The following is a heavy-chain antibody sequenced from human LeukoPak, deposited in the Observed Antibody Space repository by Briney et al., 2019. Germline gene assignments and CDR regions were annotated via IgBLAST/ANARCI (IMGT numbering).Heavy chain of an antibody. D-gene: IGHD2-2*01. J-gene: IGHJ5*02. CDR3: ARAPLGAYCSSTSCYAWFDP. CDR2: IIPIFGTA. V-gene: IGHV1-69*05. Sequence: ASVKVSFTASGGTFSSYAISWVRQAPGQGLEWMGGIIPIFGTANYAQKFQGRVTITTDESTSTAYMELSSLRSEDTAVYYCARAPLGAYCSSTSCYAWFDPWGQGTLVTVSS. CDR1: GGTFSSYA.